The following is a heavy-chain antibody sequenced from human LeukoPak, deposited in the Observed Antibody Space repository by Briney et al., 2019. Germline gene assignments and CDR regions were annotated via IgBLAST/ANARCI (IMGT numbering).Heavy chain of an antibody. D-gene: IGHD3-22*01. CDR1: AYTFTSYD. Sequence: ASVKVSCKASAYTFTSYDINWVGQATGQGLEWMGWMNPNSGNTGYAQKFQGRVTLTRNTSISTAYMELSSLRSEHTALYYCARQSKLPNYSGRSAVDDAFDIWGQGTMVTVSS. CDR2: MNPNSGNT. V-gene: IGHV1-8*01. CDR3: ARQSKLPNYSGRSAVDDAFDI. J-gene: IGHJ3*02.